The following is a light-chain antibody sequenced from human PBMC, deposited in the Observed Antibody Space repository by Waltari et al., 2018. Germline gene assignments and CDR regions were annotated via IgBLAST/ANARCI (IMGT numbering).Light chain of an antibody. CDR2: GAS. CDR1: QSVRSS. Sequence: EIVMTQSPATLSLSPGERATLSCRASQSVRSSLAWYQQKPGQAPRLLIYGASSRATGIPDRFSGSGSGTEFTLTISSLEPEDVAVYYCQQNSNWPRTFGQGTKVEIK. CDR3: QQNSNWPRT. V-gene: IGKV3D-15*01. J-gene: IGKJ1*01.